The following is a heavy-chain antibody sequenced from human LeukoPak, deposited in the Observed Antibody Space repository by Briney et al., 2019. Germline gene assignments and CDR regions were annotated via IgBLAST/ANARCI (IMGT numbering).Heavy chain of an antibody. Sequence: GGSLRLSCAASGFSFNNNAMSWVRQAPGKGLEWVSAINGGGDATEYADSVKGRFTISRDNSKKTLYLQMNSLRPEDTAVYYCARGRGALDYWGQGTLVTVSS. D-gene: IGHD3-10*01. J-gene: IGHJ4*02. CDR2: INGGGDAT. CDR1: GFSFNNNA. V-gene: IGHV3-23*01. CDR3: ARGRGALDY.